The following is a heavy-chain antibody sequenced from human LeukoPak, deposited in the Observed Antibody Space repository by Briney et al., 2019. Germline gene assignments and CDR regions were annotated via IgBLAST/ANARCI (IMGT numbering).Heavy chain of an antibody. D-gene: IGHD6-19*01. V-gene: IGHV3-30-3*01. CDR3: ARDGLVY. CDR2: ISYDGSNK. CDR1: GFTFSSYA. J-gene: IGHJ4*02. Sequence: GGSLRLSCAASGFTFSSYAMHWVRQAPGKGLEWVAVISYDGSNKYYADSVKGRFTISRDNSKNTLYLQMNSLRAEDTAVYYCARDGLVYWGQGTLVTVSS.